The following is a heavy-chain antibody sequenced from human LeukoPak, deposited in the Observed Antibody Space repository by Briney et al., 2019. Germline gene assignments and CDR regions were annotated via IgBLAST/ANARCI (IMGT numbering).Heavy chain of an antibody. J-gene: IGHJ4*02. Sequence: PGGSLRLSCSASGFTFSGYDMHWVRQPTGKGLEWVSGIGSASDTYYPGSVKGRFTISRDNAKNSLYLQMNSLRAEDTAVYYCAREVENYYDSSGKEYDYWGQGTLVTVSS. V-gene: IGHV3-13*01. D-gene: IGHD3-22*01. CDR1: GFTFSGYD. CDR2: IGSASDT. CDR3: AREVENYYDSSGKEYDY.